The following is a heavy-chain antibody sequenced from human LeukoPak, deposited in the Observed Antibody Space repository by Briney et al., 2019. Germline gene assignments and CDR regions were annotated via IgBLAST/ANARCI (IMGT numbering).Heavy chain of an antibody. V-gene: IGHV1-69*05. CDR1: GGTFSSYA. CDR2: IIPIFGTA. J-gene: IGHJ6*03. CDR3: ARAPFEYCSSTSCYLYYYYYYMDV. D-gene: IGHD2-2*01. Sequence: ASVKVSCKASGGTFSSYAISWVRQAPGQGLEWMGGIIPIFGTANYAQKFQGRVTITTDESTSTAYMELGSLRSEDTAVYYCARAPFEYCSSTSCYLYYYYYYMDVWGKGTTVTVSS.